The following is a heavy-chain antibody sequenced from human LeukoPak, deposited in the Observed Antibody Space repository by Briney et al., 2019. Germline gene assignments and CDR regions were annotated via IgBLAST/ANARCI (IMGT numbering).Heavy chain of an antibody. D-gene: IGHD1-26*01. V-gene: IGHV1-18*01. J-gene: IGHJ3*02. Sequence: GASVKVSCKASRYTFTSYGIIWVRQAPGQALEWMGWISAYNGNPNYAQKPQGRVTMTTDTSTSTAYMELRSLRSDDAAVYYCARVVGATSDAFDIWGQGTMVTVSS. CDR2: ISAYNGNP. CDR3: ARVVGATSDAFDI. CDR1: RYTFTSYG.